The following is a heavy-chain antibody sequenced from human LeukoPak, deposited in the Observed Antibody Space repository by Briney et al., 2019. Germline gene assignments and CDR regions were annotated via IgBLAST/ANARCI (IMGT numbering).Heavy chain of an antibody. CDR3: ARDPAYYHGSGSYFT. Sequence: SQTLSLTCTVSGGSISSGSYYWSWIRQPAGKGLEWIGRIYTSGSTNYNPSLKSRVTISVDTSKNQFSLKLSSVTAADTAVYYCARDPAYYHGSGSYFTWGQGTLVTVSS. CDR1: GGSISSGSYY. J-gene: IGHJ5*02. D-gene: IGHD3-10*01. CDR2: IYTSGST. V-gene: IGHV4-61*02.